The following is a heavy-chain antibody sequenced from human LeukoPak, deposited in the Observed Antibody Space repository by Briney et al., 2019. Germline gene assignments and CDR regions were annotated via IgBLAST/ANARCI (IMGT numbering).Heavy chain of an antibody. Sequence: PGRSLRLSCAASGFTFSSYGMHWVRQAPGKGLEWAAVISYDGSNKYYADSVKGRFTISRDNSKNTLYLQMNSLRAEDTAVYYCAKGPPYCSSTSCPGAYWGQGTLVTVSS. CDR3: AKGPPYCSSTSCPGAY. D-gene: IGHD2-2*01. CDR2: ISYDGSNK. J-gene: IGHJ4*02. CDR1: GFTFSSYG. V-gene: IGHV3-30*18.